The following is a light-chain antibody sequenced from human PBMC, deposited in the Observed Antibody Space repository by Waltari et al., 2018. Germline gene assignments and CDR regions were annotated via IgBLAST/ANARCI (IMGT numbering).Light chain of an antibody. CDR2: SNN. CDR1: SSNIGSNT. Sequence: QSVLTQPPSASGTPGQRVTISCSGSSSNIGSNTVNWYQQLPGPAPKLLIYSNNQRPSGVPDRFSGSKSGTSASLAISGLQSEDEADYYCAAWDDSLNALVFGGGTKLTVL. V-gene: IGLV1-44*01. J-gene: IGLJ3*02. CDR3: AAWDDSLNALV.